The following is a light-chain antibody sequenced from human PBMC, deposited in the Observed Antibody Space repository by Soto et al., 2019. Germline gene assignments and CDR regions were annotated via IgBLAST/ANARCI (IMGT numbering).Light chain of an antibody. V-gene: IGKV3-11*01. CDR2: DAA. CDR1: QSLGSY. CDR3: QQRSNRPT. J-gene: IGKJ4*01. Sequence: ETVLTQSPATLSLSPGERATLSCRASQSLGSYLAWYQQQPGQAPRLLIYDAATSAAGTPARFTSSGSGTDTPLTSSSLELEDFAVYYCQQRSNRPTFGGGTKVELK.